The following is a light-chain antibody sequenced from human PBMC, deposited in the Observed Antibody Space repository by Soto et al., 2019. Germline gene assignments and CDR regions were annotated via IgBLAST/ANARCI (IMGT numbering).Light chain of an antibody. Sequence: QSALTQPPSTSGTPGQSVTISCSGSSSNIGSKTVNWYQHLPGTAPKLLIYSNNQRPSGVPERFSGSKSGTSASLAVSGLQSEDEADYWCAEWADSRNGCVFGSGNKVTV. CDR2: SNN. CDR3: AEWADSRNGCV. J-gene: IGLJ1*01. CDR1: SSNIGSKT. V-gene: IGLV1-44*01.